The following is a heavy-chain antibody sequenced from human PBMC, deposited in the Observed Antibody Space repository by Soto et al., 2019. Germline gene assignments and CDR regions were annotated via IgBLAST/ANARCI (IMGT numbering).Heavy chain of an antibody. CDR3: TNPQVYYGMDV. CDR1: GFTFSGSA. Sequence: SLRLSCAASGFTFSGSAVHWVRQASGKGLEWVGRIRSKANNYATAYAASVQGRFTIFRDDLKNTAYLQMNSLKTEDTAVYYCTNPQVYYGMDVWGQGTTVTVSS. J-gene: IGHJ6*02. CDR2: IRSKANNYAT. V-gene: IGHV3-73*01.